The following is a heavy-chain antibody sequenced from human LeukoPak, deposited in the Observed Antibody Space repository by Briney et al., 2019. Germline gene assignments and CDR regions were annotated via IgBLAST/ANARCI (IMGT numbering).Heavy chain of an antibody. J-gene: IGHJ6*02. D-gene: IGHD3-22*01. CDR2: ISYDGSNK. CDR1: GFTFSSYG. V-gene: IGHV3-30*03. Sequence: GGSLRLSCAASGFTFSSYGVHWVRQAPGKGLEWVAVISYDGSNKYYADSVKGRFTISRDNSKNTLYLQMNSLRAEDTAVYYCATYDSSGFYGMDVWGQGTTVTVSS. CDR3: ATYDSSGFYGMDV.